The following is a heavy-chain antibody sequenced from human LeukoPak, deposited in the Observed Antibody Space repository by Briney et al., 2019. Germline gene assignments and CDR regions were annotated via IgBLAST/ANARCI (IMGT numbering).Heavy chain of an antibody. CDR1: GGTFSSYA. Sequence: ASVKVSCKASGGTFSSYAISWVRQAPGQGLEWMGGIIPIFGTANCAQKFQGRVTITADESTSTAYMELSSLRSEDTAVYYCARGDTIFGVVPGAFDIWGQGTMVTVSS. CDR2: IIPIFGTA. J-gene: IGHJ3*02. D-gene: IGHD3-3*01. V-gene: IGHV1-69*13. CDR3: ARGDTIFGVVPGAFDI.